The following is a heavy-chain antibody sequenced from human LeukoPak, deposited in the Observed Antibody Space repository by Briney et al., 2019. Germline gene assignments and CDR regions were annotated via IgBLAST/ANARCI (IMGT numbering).Heavy chain of an antibody. V-gene: IGHV4-59*01. CDR3: ARVRDYLDAFDI. CDR1: GVSISSYY. J-gene: IGHJ3*02. D-gene: IGHD4-17*01. Sequence: KPSETLSLTCTVSGVSISSYYWSWIRQPPGKGLEWIGYIYYSGSTNYNPSLKSRVTISVDTSKNQFSLKLSSVTAADTAVYYCARVRDYLDAFDIWGQGTMVTVSS. CDR2: IYYSGST.